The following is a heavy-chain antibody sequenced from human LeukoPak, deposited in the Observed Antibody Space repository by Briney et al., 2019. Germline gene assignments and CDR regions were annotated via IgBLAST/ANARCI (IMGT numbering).Heavy chain of an antibody. J-gene: IGHJ5*02. D-gene: IGHD3-10*01. CDR3: ARGRDWFDP. CDR2: IIPIFGTA. V-gene: IGHV1-69*13. CDR1: GGTFSNYG. Sequence: ASVKVSCKASGGTFSNYGITWVRQAPGQGLEWMGGIIPIFGTANYAQEFQGRVTITADESTSTAYMELSNLRSEDTAVYYCARGRDWFDPWGQGTLVTVSS.